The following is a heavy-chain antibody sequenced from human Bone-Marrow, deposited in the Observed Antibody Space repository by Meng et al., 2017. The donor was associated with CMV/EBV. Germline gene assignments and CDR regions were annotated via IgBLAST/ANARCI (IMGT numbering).Heavy chain of an antibody. Sequence: SETLSLTCAVYGGSFSGYYWSWIRQPPGKGLEWIGEINHSGSTNYNPSLKSRVTISVDTSKNQFSLKLSSVTAADTAVYYCARGPHPSYCSSTSCYTWFDPWGQVTLVTVSS. V-gene: IGHV4-34*01. D-gene: IGHD2-2*02. J-gene: IGHJ5*02. CDR1: GGSFSGYY. CDR2: INHSGST. CDR3: ARGPHPSYCSSTSCYTWFDP.